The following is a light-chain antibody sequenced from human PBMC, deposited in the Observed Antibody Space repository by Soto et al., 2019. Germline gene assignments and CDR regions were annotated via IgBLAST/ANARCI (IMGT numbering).Light chain of an antibody. CDR1: QDISNY. V-gene: IGKV1-33*01. CDR3: QQHGNLPRT. Sequence: DRQMMQSPSSLSASVGDRVTITCQASQDISNYLNWYQQKPGKAPKLLIYDASNLETGVPSSFSGSGSGTDFTFTISSLQPEDSATYYCQQHGNLPRTVGQGTRLEIK. CDR2: DAS. J-gene: IGKJ5*01.